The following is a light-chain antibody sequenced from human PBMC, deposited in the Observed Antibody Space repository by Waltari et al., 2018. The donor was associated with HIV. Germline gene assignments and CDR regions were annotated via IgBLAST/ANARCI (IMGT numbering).Light chain of an antibody. CDR1: SSNIGSNT. CDR3: AAWDDSLNGPGVV. J-gene: IGLJ2*01. Sequence: QSVLPQPPSASGPPGQRVTISCSGSSSNIGSNTVHWYQQLPGTAPKLLIYSNKERPSGVPDRFSGSKSGTSASLAISGRQSEDEADYYCAAWDDSLNGPGVVFGGGTKLTVL. CDR2: SNK. V-gene: IGLV1-44*01.